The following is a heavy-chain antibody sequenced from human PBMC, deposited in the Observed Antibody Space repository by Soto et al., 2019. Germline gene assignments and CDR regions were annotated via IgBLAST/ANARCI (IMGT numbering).Heavy chain of an antibody. CDR3: ARVGPWVPYYYDSSPYTFENWFDP. CDR1: GGSLSNYN. D-gene: IGHD3-22*01. V-gene: IGHV4-4*07. Sequence: ETLSLTCTVSGGSLSNYNWNWVRQSAGKGLEWIGRIYSNGKAYYNPSLNSRVTLSIDMTNNHVSLILNSVTAADTAVYYCARVGPWVPYYYDSSPYTFENWFDPWGQGTLVTVSS. J-gene: IGHJ5*02. CDR2: IYSNGKA.